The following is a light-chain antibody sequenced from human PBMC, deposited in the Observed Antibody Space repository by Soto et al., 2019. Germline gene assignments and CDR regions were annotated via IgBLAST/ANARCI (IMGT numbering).Light chain of an antibody. Sequence: QSALTQPASVSGSPGQSITISCTGTSRDIGAYDYVSWFQQYSGKAPTLIIYEVRFRPSGVSSRFSGSKSGNTASLTISGLQTEDEADYYCGSYASATLIFGGGTQLTVL. CDR1: SRDIGAYDY. J-gene: IGLJ2*01. V-gene: IGLV2-14*03. CDR3: GSYASATLI. CDR2: EVR.